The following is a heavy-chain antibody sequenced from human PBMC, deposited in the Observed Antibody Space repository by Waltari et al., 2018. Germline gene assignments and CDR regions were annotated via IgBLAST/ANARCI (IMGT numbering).Heavy chain of an antibody. Sequence: QVQLVQSGAEVKKPWSSVKVSCKASGGTFSSYAISWVRQAPGQGLEWMGGIIPIFGTANYAQKFQGRVTITADESTSTAYMELSSLRSEDTAVYYCASGVGATTTSGVDYWGQGTLVTVSS. CDR3: ASGVGATTTSGVDY. J-gene: IGHJ4*02. CDR1: GGTFSSYA. CDR2: IIPIFGTA. D-gene: IGHD1-26*01. V-gene: IGHV1-69*13.